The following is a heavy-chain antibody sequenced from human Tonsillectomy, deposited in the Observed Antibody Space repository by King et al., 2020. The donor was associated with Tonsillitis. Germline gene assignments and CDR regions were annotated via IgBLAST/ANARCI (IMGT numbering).Heavy chain of an antibody. CDR3: ARQGWNGPIFDL. J-gene: IGHJ2*01. CDR2: IGTAGVP. V-gene: IGHV3-13*05. CDR1: GFTFSSYD. Sequence: VQLVESGGGLVQPGGSLRLSCAASGFTFSSYDMHWVRQATGKGLEWVSAIGTAGVPYYPGSVKGRFTISRENAKNSLYLQMNSLRAGDTAVYYCARQGWNGPIFDLWGRGTLVTVSS. D-gene: IGHD1-1*01.